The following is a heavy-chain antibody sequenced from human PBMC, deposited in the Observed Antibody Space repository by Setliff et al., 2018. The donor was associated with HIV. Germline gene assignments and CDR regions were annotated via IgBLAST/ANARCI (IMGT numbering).Heavy chain of an antibody. CDR1: GGSFSGYY. J-gene: IGHJ6*03. V-gene: IGHV4-34*01. CDR3: ARGSRQLTIFGVVFKTNYYFMDV. CDR2: INHDRTT. Sequence: PSETLSLTCAVYGGSFSGYYWSWSRQPPGKGLEWNGEINHDRTTKYNPSLKSRVTISVDTSKNQFSLTLNSVTAADTAVYYCARGSRQLTIFGVVFKTNYYFMDVWGKGTAVTVSS. D-gene: IGHD3-3*01.